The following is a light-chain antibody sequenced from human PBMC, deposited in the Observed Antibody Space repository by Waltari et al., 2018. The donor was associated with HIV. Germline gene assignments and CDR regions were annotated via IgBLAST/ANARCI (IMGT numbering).Light chain of an antibody. CDR3: SSYRTNNTIV. V-gene: IGLV2-18*02. CDR2: EVK. J-gene: IGLJ1*01. Sequence: QSALTQPPSVSASPGQSVTISCTGTSSDVGTYNHVSWYLQPPGTAPRIIIYEVKKRPSGVPDRFSGSKSGNTASLTISGLQAEDEADYYCSSYRTNNTIVFGTGTKVTVL. CDR1: SSDVGTYNH.